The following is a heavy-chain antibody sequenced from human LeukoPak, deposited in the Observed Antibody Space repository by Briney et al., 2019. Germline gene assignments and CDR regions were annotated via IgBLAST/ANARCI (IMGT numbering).Heavy chain of an antibody. CDR1: GFTVSSNY. D-gene: IGHD6-19*01. CDR3: ARDQGRWIAVAGLFDY. V-gene: IGHV3-66*01. Sequence: PGGSLRLSCAASGFTVSSNYMSWVRQAPGKGLEWVSVIYSGGSTYYADSVKGRFTISRDNSKNTLYLQMNSLRAEDTAVYYCARDQGRWIAVAGLFDYWGQGTLVTVSS. J-gene: IGHJ4*02. CDR2: IYSGGST.